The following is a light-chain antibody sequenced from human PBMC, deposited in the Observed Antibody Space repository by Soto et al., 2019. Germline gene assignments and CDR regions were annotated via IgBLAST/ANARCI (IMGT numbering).Light chain of an antibody. CDR1: QSINNY. J-gene: IGKJ5*01. CDR2: SAS. CDR3: QQSLAMPIT. V-gene: IGKV1-39*01. Sequence: DIQMTQSPASLSVSVGDRVTITCRASQSINNYLNWYLQRPGQAPKLLIRSASTLQRGVPSRFSGSGSRTEFTLTIAYLQPDDFGTYYCQQSLAMPITFGHGTRLDIK.